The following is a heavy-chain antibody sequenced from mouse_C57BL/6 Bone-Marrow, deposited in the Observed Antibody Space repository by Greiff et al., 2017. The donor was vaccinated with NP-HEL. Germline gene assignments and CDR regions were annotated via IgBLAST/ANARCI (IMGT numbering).Heavy chain of an antibody. V-gene: IGHV1-4*01. J-gene: IGHJ4*01. CDR1: GYTFTSYT. CDR3: ARSNYGAMDY. D-gene: IGHD1-1*02. Sequence: QVQLQQSGAELARPGASVKMSCKASGYTFTSYTMHWVKQRPGQGLEWIGYINPSSGYTKYNQKFKDKATLTADKSSSTAYMQLSSLTSEDSAVYYCARSNYGAMDYWGQGTSVTVSS. CDR2: INPSSGYT.